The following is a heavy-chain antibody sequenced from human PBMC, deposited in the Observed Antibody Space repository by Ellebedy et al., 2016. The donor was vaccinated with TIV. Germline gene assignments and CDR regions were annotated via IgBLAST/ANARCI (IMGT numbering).Heavy chain of an antibody. D-gene: IGHD3-9*01. CDR2: IWYDGSNK. J-gene: IGHJ6*02. Sequence: GESLKISXAASGFTFSSYGMHWVRQAPGKGLEWVAVIWYDGSNKYCADSVKGRFTISRDNSKNTLYLQMNSLRAEDTAVYYCARDQGYDILTGYYTYGMDVWGQGTTVTVSS. V-gene: IGHV3-33*01. CDR3: ARDQGYDILTGYYTYGMDV. CDR1: GFTFSSYG.